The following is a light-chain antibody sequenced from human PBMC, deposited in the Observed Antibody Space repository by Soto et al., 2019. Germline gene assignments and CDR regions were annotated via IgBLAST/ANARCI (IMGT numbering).Light chain of an antibody. CDR1: QSISSW. CDR3: QQYNSYLWT. J-gene: IGKJ1*01. Sequence: DIQMTQSPPSLSASVGYRVTITCWASQSISSWLAWYQQKPGKAPKLLIYDASSLESGVPSRFSGSGSGTEFTLTISSLKTDDFATYYCQQYNSYLWTFGQGTKVDIK. CDR2: DAS. V-gene: IGKV1-5*01.